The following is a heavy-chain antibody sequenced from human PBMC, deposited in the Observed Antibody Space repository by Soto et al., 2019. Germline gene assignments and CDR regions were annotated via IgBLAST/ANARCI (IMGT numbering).Heavy chain of an antibody. D-gene: IGHD3-9*01. CDR2: SYSTGGT. V-gene: IGHV3-23*01. J-gene: IGHJ4*02. Sequence: GGSLRLSCAASGFTLAKYTMGWVRQAPGKGLEWVAESYSTGGTEYADSVKGRFTIFRDNSKSTLFLQMNSLGVGDTALYYCARDREPDGIWTFDSWGQGTLVTV. CDR1: GFTLAKYT. CDR3: ARDREPDGIWTFDS.